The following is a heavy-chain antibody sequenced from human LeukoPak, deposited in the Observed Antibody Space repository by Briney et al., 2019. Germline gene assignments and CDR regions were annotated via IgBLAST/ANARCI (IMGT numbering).Heavy chain of an antibody. J-gene: IGHJ6*03. CDR3: ARQIGSSWYRGYYYMDV. CDR1: GYTFTGYY. Sequence: ASVKVSCKASGYTFTGYYMHWVRQAPGQGLEWMGWINPNSGGTNYAQKFQGRVTMTRDTSISTAYMELSRLRSDDTAVYYCARQIGSSWYRGYYYMDVWGKGTTVTISS. D-gene: IGHD6-13*01. V-gene: IGHV1-2*02. CDR2: INPNSGGT.